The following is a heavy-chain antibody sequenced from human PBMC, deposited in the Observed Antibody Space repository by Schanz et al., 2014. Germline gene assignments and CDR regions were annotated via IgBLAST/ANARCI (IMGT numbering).Heavy chain of an antibody. D-gene: IGHD6-19*01. V-gene: IGHV3-30*04. CDR3: GRDYSGGALDY. CDR1: GFTFSNSP. Sequence: QVQLVESGGGVVQPGRSLRLSCAASGFTFSNSPLHWVRQAPGKGLDWVAVISYDGSITYYADSVKDRFTISRDNSKNIMFLQMNSLKTEDTAVYYCGRDYSGGALDYWGQGTLVTVSS. CDR2: ISYDGSIT. J-gene: IGHJ4*02.